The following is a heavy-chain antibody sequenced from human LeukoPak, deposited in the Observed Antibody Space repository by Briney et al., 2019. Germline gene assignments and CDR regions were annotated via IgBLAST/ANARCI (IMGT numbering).Heavy chain of an antibody. D-gene: IGHD3-10*01. CDR1: GFTFSSYG. CDR3: ARDGSYGSGSFDY. Sequence: GGSLRLSCAASGFTFSSYGMHWVRQAPGKGLEWVAFIRYDGSNKYYADSVKGRFTISRDNSKNTLYLQMNSLRAEDTAVYYCARDGSYGSGSFDYWGQGTLVTVSS. CDR2: IRYDGSNK. V-gene: IGHV3-30*02. J-gene: IGHJ4*02.